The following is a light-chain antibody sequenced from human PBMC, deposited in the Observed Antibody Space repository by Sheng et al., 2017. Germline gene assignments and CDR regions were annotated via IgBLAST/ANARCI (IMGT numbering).Light chain of an antibody. CDR3: QQSYSIPLT. CDR1: QKISTY. CDR2: AAA. V-gene: IGKV1-39*01. J-gene: IGKJ3*01. Sequence: DIQMTQTPSSLSASVGDRVTITCRASQKISTYLNWYQRKPGKAPKLLIYAAASLQSGVPSRFSGSGSGTDFTLTINGLQREDFATYFCQQSYSIPLTFGPGTEVDIK.